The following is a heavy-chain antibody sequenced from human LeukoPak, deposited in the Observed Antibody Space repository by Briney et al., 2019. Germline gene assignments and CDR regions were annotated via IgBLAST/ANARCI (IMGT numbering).Heavy chain of an antibody. J-gene: IGHJ3*02. Sequence: GGSLRLSCAASGFTFSSYSMNWVRQAPGKGLEWVSSISCSSSYIYYANSVKGRFTISRDNAKNSLYLQMNSLRAEDTAVYYCARRLPRGAFDIWGQGTMVTVSS. CDR3: ARRLPRGAFDI. CDR1: GFTFSSYS. V-gene: IGHV3-21*01. CDR2: ISCSSSYI. D-gene: IGHD3-10*01.